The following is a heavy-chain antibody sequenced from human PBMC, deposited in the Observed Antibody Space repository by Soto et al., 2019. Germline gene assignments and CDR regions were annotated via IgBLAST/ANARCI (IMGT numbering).Heavy chain of an antibody. V-gene: IGHV1-2*04. CDR3: AREVASWYSDNYYGMDV. J-gene: IGHJ6*02. CDR1: GYTFTGYY. D-gene: IGHD6-13*01. Sequence: QVQLVQSGAEVTKPGASVKVSCKASGYTFTGYYMHWVRQAPGQGLEWMGWINPNSGGTNYAQKFQGWVTMTRETSTSTAYMELSRLRSDDTAVYYCAREVASWYSDNYYGMDVWGQGTTVTVSS. CDR2: INPNSGGT.